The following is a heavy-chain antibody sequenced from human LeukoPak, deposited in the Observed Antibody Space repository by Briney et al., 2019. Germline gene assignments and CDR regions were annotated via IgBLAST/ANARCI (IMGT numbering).Heavy chain of an antibody. CDR1: GYTFTSYA. CDR2: INTNTVNP. J-gene: IGHJ4*02. CDR3: ARARGLLRFLEWLRTASQEGFDY. Sequence: ASVKVSCKASGYTFTSYAMNWVRQAPGQGREWMGWINTNTVNPTYAQGFTGRFVFSLDTSVSTAYLQISSLKAEDTAVYYCARARGLLRFLEWLRTASQEGFDYWGQGTLVTVSS. D-gene: IGHD3-3*01. V-gene: IGHV7-4-1*02.